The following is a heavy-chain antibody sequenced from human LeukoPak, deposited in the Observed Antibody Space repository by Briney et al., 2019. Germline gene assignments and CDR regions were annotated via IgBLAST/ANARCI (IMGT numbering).Heavy chain of an antibody. V-gene: IGHV3-21*01. D-gene: IGHD6-13*01. CDR3: AREGQQLVLDY. CDR1: GFTFSSYS. J-gene: IGHJ4*02. Sequence: GGSLRLSCAASGFTFSSYSMNWVRRAPGKGLEWVSSISSSSSYIYYADSVKGRFTISRDNAKNSLYLQMNSLRAEDTAVYYCAREGQQLVLDYWGQGTLVTVSS. CDR2: ISSSSSYI.